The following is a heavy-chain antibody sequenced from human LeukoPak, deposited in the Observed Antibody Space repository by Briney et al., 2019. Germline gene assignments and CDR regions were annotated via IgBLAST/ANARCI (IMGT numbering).Heavy chain of an antibody. Sequence: GGSLRLSCAASGFNFDDYAMHWVRQAPGKGLEWVSRISGDGGSTYYADSVKGRVTISRDNSKNSLYLQMNSLRTEDTALNTWPKNTKEKDQYPTAFNYGGQEPLATFSP. CDR3: PKNTKEKDQYPTAFNY. CDR2: ISGDGGST. J-gene: IGHJ4*02. D-gene: IGHD2-2*02. V-gene: IGHV3-43*02. CDR1: GFNFDDYA.